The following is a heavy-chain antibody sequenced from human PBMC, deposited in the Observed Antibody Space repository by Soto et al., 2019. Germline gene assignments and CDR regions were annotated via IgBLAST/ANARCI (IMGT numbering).Heavy chain of an antibody. J-gene: IGHJ4*02. CDR2: ISAYNGNT. V-gene: IGHV1-18*01. D-gene: IGHD6-13*01. Sequence: XSVKVSFNAPGYTFTSYGISLVRQSPGQGLEWMGWISAYNGNTNYAQKLQGRVTMTTDTSTSTAYMELRSLRSEDTAVYYCARDVRSSSWYPPPFGYWGQGTLVTVSS. CDR1: GYTFTSYG. CDR3: ARDVRSSSWYPPPFGY.